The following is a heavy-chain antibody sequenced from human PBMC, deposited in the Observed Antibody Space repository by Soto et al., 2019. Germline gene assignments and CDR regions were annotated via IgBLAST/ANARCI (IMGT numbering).Heavy chain of an antibody. V-gene: IGHV3-9*01. CDR3: AKSHHDILIGSAFDY. CDR2: ISWNSGGI. J-gene: IGHJ4*02. D-gene: IGHD3-9*01. CDR1: GFTFDDYA. Sequence: DVQLVESGGGLVQPDRSLRLSCAASGFTFDDYAMHWVRQGPGKGLEWVSGISWNSGGIGYADSVKGRFTISRDNAKNSLYLQMDRLRTEDTAFSYCAKSHHDILIGSAFDYWGQGTLVTVSS.